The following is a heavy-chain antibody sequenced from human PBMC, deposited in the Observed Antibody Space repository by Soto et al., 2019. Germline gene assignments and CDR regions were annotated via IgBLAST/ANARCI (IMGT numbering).Heavy chain of an antibody. CDR1: GFTFSDYY. CDR3: ARDLVAVSGGVYSSSSGGYFFDF. CDR2: ISNSGRTL. J-gene: IGHJ4*02. V-gene: IGHV3-11*01. D-gene: IGHD6-6*01. Sequence: QVQLVESGGGLVKPGGSLRLSCAASGFTFSDYYMSWIRQAPGKGLEWVSYISNSGRTLYYADSMKGRLTISRDNAKNSLFLQMNSLRSDDTAVYYCARDLVAVSGGVYSSSSGGYFFDFWGQGTLVTVSS.